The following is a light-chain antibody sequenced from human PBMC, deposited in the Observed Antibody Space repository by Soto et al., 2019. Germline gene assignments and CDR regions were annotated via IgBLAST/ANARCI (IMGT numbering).Light chain of an antibody. V-gene: IGKV1-5*03. CDR1: QSISNW. CDR3: LQYNNYWT. Sequence: DIQMTQSPSTLSASVGDRVTIICRASQSISNWLAWYQQKAGKAPKLLIYKASSLESGVPSRFGGSGSGTEFTLTISSLQPDDFATYYCLQYNNYWTFGQGTKVDIK. CDR2: KAS. J-gene: IGKJ1*01.